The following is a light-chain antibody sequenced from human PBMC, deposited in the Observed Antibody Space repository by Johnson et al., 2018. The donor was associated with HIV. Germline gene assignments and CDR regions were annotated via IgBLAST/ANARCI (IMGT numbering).Light chain of an antibody. CDR1: SSNIGNNY. Sequence: QSVLTQSPSVSAAPGQKVTISCSGSSSNIGNNYVSWYQQLPGTAPKLLIYDNNKRPSGIPDRFSGSKSGTSATLGITGLQTGDEADYYYGTWDSSLSAYVFGTGTKVTVL. CDR2: DNN. CDR3: GTWDSSLSAYV. V-gene: IGLV1-51*01. J-gene: IGLJ1*01.